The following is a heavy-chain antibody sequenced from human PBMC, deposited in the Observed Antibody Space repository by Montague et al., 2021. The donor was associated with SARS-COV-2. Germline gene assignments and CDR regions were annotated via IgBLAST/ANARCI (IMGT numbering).Heavy chain of an antibody. Sequence: SETLSLTCPVSGGSINDHYRSWIRQSPGKGLEWIGYISSNGKTNYNPSLKSRVTLSADASRNELSLKLASVTAADTAIYYCARVPFSYDVLSTYPKYHYSGMDVWGQGTTVTVSS. CDR2: ISSNGKT. CDR3: ARVPFSYDVLSTYPKYHYSGMDV. D-gene: IGHD3-9*01. CDR1: GGSINDHY. V-gene: IGHV4-59*11. J-gene: IGHJ6*02.